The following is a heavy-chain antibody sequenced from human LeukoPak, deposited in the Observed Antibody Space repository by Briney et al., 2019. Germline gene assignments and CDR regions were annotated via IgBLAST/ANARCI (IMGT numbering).Heavy chain of an antibody. CDR1: GGSISSGGYY. V-gene: IGHV4-31*03. D-gene: IGHD3-9*01. Sequence: PSETLSLTCTVSGGSISSGGYYWSWIRQHPGKGLEWIGYIYYSGSTYYNPSLKSRVTISVDTSKNQFSLKLSSVTAADTAVYYCASTRRYLTAFDIWGQGTMVTVSS. J-gene: IGHJ3*02. CDR2: IYYSGST. CDR3: ASTRRYLTAFDI.